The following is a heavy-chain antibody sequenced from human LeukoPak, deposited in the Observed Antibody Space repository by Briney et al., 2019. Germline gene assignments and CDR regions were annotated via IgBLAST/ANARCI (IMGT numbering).Heavy chain of an antibody. D-gene: IGHD6-19*01. CDR3: ARGAPSIAVAGPDYYYYGMDV. J-gene: IGHJ6*02. V-gene: IGHV1-69*13. CDR2: IIPIFGTA. Sequence: ASVTVSCKASAGTFSSYAISWVRQAPGQGLEWMGGIIPIFGTANYAQKFQGRVTISADESTSTAYMGLSSLRSEDTAVYYCARGAPSIAVAGPDYYYYGMDVWGQGTTVTVSS. CDR1: AGTFSSYA.